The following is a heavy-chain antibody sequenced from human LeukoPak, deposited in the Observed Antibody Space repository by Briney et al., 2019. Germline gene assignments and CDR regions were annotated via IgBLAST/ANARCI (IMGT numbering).Heavy chain of an antibody. CDR2: FFYTGST. D-gene: IGHD1-1*01. Sequence: SETLSLTCTVSDGSISSATYYWGWIRQPPDKGLDWIGSFFYTGSTYYNPSLKSRVTISVDTSENQLSLKLRSVTAADTAVYYCARGGYIGSARGKNKGAGKYNGFEHWGQGTLVTVSS. J-gene: IGHJ4*02. CDR1: DGSISSATYY. CDR3: ARGGYIGSARGKNKGAGKYNGFEH. V-gene: IGHV4-39*07.